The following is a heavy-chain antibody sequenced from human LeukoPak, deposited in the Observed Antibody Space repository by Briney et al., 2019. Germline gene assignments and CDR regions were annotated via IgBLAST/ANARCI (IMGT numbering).Heavy chain of an antibody. Sequence: PEASVEVSCKASGGTFSSYAISWVRQAPGQGLEWMGWIITGNGDTKSSQKFQGRVTITRDTSASTVYMELGSLTSEDTAVYYCVRDRPWPRGSGHYGMDVWGQGTTVTVSS. CDR2: IITGNGDT. D-gene: IGHD3-10*01. V-gene: IGHV1-3*04. J-gene: IGHJ6*02. CDR1: GGTFSSYA. CDR3: VRDRPWPRGSGHYGMDV.